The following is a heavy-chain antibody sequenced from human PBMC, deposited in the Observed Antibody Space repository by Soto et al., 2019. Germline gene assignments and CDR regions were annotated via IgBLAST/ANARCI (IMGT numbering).Heavy chain of an antibody. CDR2: IYYSGST. V-gene: IGHV4-59*01. CDR1: GGSISSYY. D-gene: IGHD1-26*01. J-gene: IGHJ4*02. Sequence: SETLSLTCTVSGGSISSYYWTWIRQPPGKGLEWIGYIYYSGSTNYNPFLKSRVTISVDTSKNQFSLKLSSVTAADTAVYYCARVGGRHYSGLDYWGKGTRVTVYS. CDR3: ARVGGRHYSGLDY.